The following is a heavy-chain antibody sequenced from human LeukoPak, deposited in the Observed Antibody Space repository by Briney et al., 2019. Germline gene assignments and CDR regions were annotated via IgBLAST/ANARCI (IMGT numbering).Heavy chain of an antibody. CDR1: GITFSSYA. J-gene: IGHJ4*02. D-gene: IGHD2-2*01. CDR3: ARVMGRYCSSTSCYVDY. CDR2: ISYDGSNK. V-gene: IGHV3-30*04. Sequence: GGSLRLSCAASGITFSSYAMHWVRQAPGKGLEWVAVISYDGSNKYYADSVKGRFTISRDNSKNTLYLQMNSLRAEDTAVYYCARVMGRYCSSTSCYVDYWGQGTLVTISS.